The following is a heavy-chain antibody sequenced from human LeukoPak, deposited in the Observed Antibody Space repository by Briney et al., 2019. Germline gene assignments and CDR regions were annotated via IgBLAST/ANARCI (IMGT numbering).Heavy chain of an antibody. D-gene: IGHD3-10*01. CDR3: ATLGAITMVRGVIRYNWFDP. CDR1: GGSISSSSHY. CDR2: IYYSGST. J-gene: IGHJ5*02. V-gene: IGHV4-39*01. Sequence: SETLSLTCTVSGGSISSSSHYWGWIRQPPGKGLEWIGSIYYSGSTYYNPSLKSRVTISVDTSKNQFSLKLSSVTAADTAVYYCATLGAITMVRGVIRYNWFDPWGQGTLVTVSS.